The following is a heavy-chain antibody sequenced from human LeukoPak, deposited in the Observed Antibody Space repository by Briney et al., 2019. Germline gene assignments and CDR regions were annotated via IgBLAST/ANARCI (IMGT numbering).Heavy chain of an antibody. J-gene: IGHJ4*02. CDR3: ARDLGNTGWYTFYY. CDR1: GDSVSSNNGA. D-gene: IGHD6-19*01. CDR2: TYYRSKWYN. Sequence: SQTLSLTCDISGDSVSSNNGAWNWIRQSPSRGLEWLGRTYYRSKWYNDYAGSLNGRITISPDTSKNQFSLHLNSVTPEDTAVYYCARDLGNTGWYTFYYWGQGILVTVSS. V-gene: IGHV6-1*01.